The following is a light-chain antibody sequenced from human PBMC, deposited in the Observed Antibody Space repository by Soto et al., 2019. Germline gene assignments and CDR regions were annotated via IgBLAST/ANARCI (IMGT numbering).Light chain of an antibody. CDR2: DAS. CDR3: QQYGNSPT. V-gene: IGKV3-20*01. J-gene: IGKJ1*01. CDR1: QSVSSSY. Sequence: EIVLTQSPGTLSLSPGERATLSCRSSQSVSSSYLAWYQQKPGQAPRLLIYDASNRATGIPDRFSGSGSGTDFTLTISRLESEDFAVYYCQQYGNSPTFGQGTKVEIK.